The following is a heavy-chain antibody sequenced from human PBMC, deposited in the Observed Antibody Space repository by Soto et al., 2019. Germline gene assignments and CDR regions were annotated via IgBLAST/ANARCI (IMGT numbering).Heavy chain of an antibody. CDR3: AKDWGSSGWYNWFDP. J-gene: IGHJ5*02. V-gene: IGHV3-30*18. CDR1: GFTFSTSG. D-gene: IGHD6-13*01. Sequence: QVQMVESGGGVVQPGTSLRLSCATSGFTFSTSGMHWVRQAPGKGLEWVAMISHDGSVTYYTDSVQGRFTISRDTPKNTLYLPMNSLRDEDKAIYYCAKDWGSSGWYNWFDPWGQGTRVTVS. CDR2: ISHDGSVT.